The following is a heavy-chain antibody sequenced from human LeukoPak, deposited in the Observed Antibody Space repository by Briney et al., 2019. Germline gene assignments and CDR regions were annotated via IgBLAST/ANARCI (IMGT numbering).Heavy chain of an antibody. CDR3: AREGDLQAYCGGDCYSYFDY. CDR2: NYHSGNT. J-gene: IGHJ4*02. Sequence: PSETLSLTCAVSGYSISSGYYRGWLRPPPREGLGGIGRNYHSGNTYYNPSLKSRVTISVDTSKNQFSLKLSTVTAADTAVYYCAREGDLQAYCGGDCYSYFDYWGQGTLVTVSS. CDR1: GYSISSGYY. D-gene: IGHD2-21*02. V-gene: IGHV4-38-2*02.